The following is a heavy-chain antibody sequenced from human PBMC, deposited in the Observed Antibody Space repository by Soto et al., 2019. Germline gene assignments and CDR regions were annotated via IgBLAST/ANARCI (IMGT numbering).Heavy chain of an antibody. V-gene: IGHV4-4*02. Sequence: SETLSLTCAVSGGSISSSNWWSWVRQPPGKGLEWIGEIYHSGSTNYNPSLKSRVTISVDKSKNQFSLKASDTAMYYCARHEATYYNFYGMDVWGQGTTVTVSS. CDR1: GGSISSSNW. CDR2: IYHSGST. J-gene: IGHJ6*02. CDR3: ARHEATYYNFYGMDV.